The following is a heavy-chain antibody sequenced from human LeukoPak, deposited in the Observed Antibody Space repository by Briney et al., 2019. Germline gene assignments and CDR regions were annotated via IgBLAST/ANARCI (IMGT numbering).Heavy chain of an antibody. Sequence: ASVKVSCKVSGYTLTELSMHWVRQAPGKGLEWMGGFDPEDGETIYAQKFQGRVTMTEDTSTDTAYMELSSLRSEDTAVYYCATSPYYDILTGSALFIFDYWGQGTLVTVSS. D-gene: IGHD3-9*01. V-gene: IGHV1-24*01. CDR3: ATSPYYDILTGSALFIFDY. CDR2: FDPEDGET. CDR1: GYTLTELS. J-gene: IGHJ4*02.